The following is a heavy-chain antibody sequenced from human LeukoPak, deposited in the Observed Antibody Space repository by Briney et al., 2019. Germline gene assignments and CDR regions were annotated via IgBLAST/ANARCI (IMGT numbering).Heavy chain of an antibody. CDR1: XGSISSSNW. J-gene: IGHJ4*02. CDR3: ARIGIRYFDWTY. Sequence: VSXGSISSSNWWSWVRXPPGEGXXXXGEIYHSGSTNYNPSLKSRVTISVDKSKNQFSLKLSSVTAADTAVYYCARIGIRYFDWTYWGQGTLVTVSS. CDR2: IYHSGST. V-gene: IGHV4-4*02. D-gene: IGHD3-9*01.